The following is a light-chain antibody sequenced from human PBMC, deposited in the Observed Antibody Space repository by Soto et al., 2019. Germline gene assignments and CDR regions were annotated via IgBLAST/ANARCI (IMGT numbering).Light chain of an antibody. CDR1: SSDVGGYNY. CDR3: SSYTSSSPLDV. V-gene: IGLV2-14*01. CDR2: DVS. Sequence: QSVLTQPASVSGSPGQSITISCTGTSSDVGGYNYVSWYQQHPGKAPKLMIYDVSNRPSGVSNRFSGSKSGNTASLTISGLKAEDEADYYSSSYTSSSPLDVFGTGTKLTVL. J-gene: IGLJ1*01.